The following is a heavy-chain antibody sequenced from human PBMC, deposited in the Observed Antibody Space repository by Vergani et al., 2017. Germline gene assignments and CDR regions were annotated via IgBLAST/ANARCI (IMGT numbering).Heavy chain of an antibody. CDR2: INWNSGTI. V-gene: IGHV3-9*01. CDR3: AKDSRGSILAPASGIDY. J-gene: IGHJ4*02. D-gene: IGHD6-13*01. CDR1: GFTFSSYS. Sequence: EVQLVESGGGLVKPGGSLRLSCAASGFTFSSYSMHWVRQAPGKGLEWVSGINWNSGTIGYADSVKGRFTISRDNAKNSLYLQMNSLRAEDTALYYCAKDSRGSILAPASGIDYWGQGTLVTVSS.